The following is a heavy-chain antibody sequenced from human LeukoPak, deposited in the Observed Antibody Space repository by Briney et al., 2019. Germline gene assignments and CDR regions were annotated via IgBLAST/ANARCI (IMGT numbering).Heavy chain of an antibody. CDR1: GFTFSTYS. Sequence: PGGSLRLSCAASGFTFSTYSMTWVRQAPGKGLEWVSYISSRSTVIYYADSLRGRFTISRDNAKHSLYLQVNSLRVEDSALYFCAREAVAGRGFDYWGQGALVTVSS. CDR3: AREAVAGRGFDY. J-gene: IGHJ4*02. V-gene: IGHV3-48*01. D-gene: IGHD6-19*01. CDR2: ISSRSTVI.